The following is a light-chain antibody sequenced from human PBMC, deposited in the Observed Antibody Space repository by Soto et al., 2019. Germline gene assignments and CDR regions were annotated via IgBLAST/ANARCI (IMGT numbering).Light chain of an antibody. J-gene: IGKJ1*01. CDR3: HQYTSYSRT. CDR1: QSISSW. V-gene: IGKV1-5*01. CDR2: DAS. Sequence: DIQMTQSPSTLSASVGDRVTITCRASQSISSWLAWYQQKPGKAPKLLIYDASSLESGVPSRCSGSGSGTEFTLTISILQPDDFEPYYYHQYTSYSRTFGQGTKVEIK.